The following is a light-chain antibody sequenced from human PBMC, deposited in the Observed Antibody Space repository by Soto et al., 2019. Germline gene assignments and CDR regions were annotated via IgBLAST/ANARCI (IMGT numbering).Light chain of an antibody. CDR3: SSYTSSTSWV. Sequence: QSALTQPASVSGSPGHSITISCTGTSSDVGSYNYVSWYQQHPGKAPKLMIFEVSHRPSGVSIRFSGSKSGNTASLTISGLQVEDEADYYCSSYTSSTSWVFGGGTKLTVL. J-gene: IGLJ3*02. CDR2: EVS. CDR1: SSDVGSYNY. V-gene: IGLV2-14*01.